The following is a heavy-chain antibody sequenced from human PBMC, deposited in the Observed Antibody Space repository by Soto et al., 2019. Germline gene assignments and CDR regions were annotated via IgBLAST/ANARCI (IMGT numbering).Heavy chain of an antibody. Sequence: ASVKVSCKASGYTFTGYYIHWVRQAPGQGLEWMGWINPYNGGTRFAQRLQGRVTMTRDTSISTAYMHLSSLRSDDTAVYYCARIRTDSSSWLNGWFDPWGQGTLVTVSS. CDR1: GYTFTGYY. CDR3: ARIRTDSSSWLNGWFDP. D-gene: IGHD3-22*01. J-gene: IGHJ5*02. CDR2: INPYNGGT. V-gene: IGHV1-2*02.